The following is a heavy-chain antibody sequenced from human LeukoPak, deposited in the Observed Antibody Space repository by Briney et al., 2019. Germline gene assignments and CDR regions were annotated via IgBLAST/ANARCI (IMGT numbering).Heavy chain of an antibody. V-gene: IGHV3-74*01. J-gene: IGHJ4*02. CDR2: ISPDGSGT. Sequence: GGSLRLSCTASGFTFSNRWMHWVRQVPGKGLEWLSRISPDGSGTSNADSVKGRFTISRDNSKNTLYLQMSSLRAEDTAVYYCAKDRGRYYDSNGYYWGYYFDSWGQGILVTVST. CDR3: AKDRGRYYDSNGYYWGYYFDS. D-gene: IGHD3-22*01. CDR1: GFTFSNRW.